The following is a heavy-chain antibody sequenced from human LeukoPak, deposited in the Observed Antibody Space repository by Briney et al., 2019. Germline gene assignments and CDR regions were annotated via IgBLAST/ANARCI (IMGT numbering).Heavy chain of an antibody. Sequence: ASVKVSCKASGYTVTSYGISWVRQAPGQGLEWMGRISAYNGNTNYAQKLQGRVTMTTDTSTSTAYMELRSLRSDDTAVYYCARDGGSGWSINYYYGMDVWGQGTTVTVSS. J-gene: IGHJ6*02. CDR3: ARDGGSGWSINYYYGMDV. V-gene: IGHV1-18*01. CDR2: ISAYNGNT. D-gene: IGHD6-19*01. CDR1: GYTVTSYG.